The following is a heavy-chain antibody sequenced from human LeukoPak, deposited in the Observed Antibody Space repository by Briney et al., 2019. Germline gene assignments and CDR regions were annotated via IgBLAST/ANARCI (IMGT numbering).Heavy chain of an antibody. CDR2: ISGSGGST. CDR1: GFTFSSYA. D-gene: IGHD3-9*01. CDR3: AKKGAWGRYFDWLLSIDFDY. Sequence: PGGSLRLSCAASGFTFSSYAMSWVRQAPGKGLEWVSAISGSGGSTYYADSVKGRFTISRDNSKNTLYLQMNSLRAEDTAVYYCAKKGAWGRYFDWLLSIDFDYWGQGTLVTVSS. V-gene: IGHV3-23*01. J-gene: IGHJ4*02.